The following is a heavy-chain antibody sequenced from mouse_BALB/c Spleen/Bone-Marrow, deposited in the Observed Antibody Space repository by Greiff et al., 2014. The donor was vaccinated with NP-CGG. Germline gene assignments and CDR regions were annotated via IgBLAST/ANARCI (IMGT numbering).Heavy chain of an antibody. Sequence: VQLQQSGGGLVKPGGSLKPSCAASGFTFSSYAMSWVRQTPEKRLEWVATISSGGSYTYYPDSVKGRFTISRDNAKNTLYLQMSSLRSEDAAMYYCARHDYAYWGQGTLVTVSA. D-gene: IGHD2-4*01. CDR3: ARHDYAY. CDR1: GFTFSSYA. CDR2: ISSGGSYT. V-gene: IGHV5-9-3*01. J-gene: IGHJ3*01.